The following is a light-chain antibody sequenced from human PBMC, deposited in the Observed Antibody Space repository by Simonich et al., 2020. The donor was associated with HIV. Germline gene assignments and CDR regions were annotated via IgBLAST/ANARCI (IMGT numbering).Light chain of an antibody. Sequence: AIQLTQSPSSLSASVGDRVTITCRASQGIKNALIWYQQKPGKAPKVLIFDASSLESGVPSRFSGSGSGTDFTLTISSLQPEDFATYYCQQSYNTPLTFGGGTKVEIK. CDR2: DAS. CDR3: QQSYNTPLT. J-gene: IGKJ4*01. CDR1: QGIKNA. V-gene: IGKV1D-13*01.